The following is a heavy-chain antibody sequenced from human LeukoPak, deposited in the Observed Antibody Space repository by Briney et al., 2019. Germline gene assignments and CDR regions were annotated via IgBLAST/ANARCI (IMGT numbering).Heavy chain of an antibody. CDR1: GVTFSRHG. V-gene: IGHV3-23*01. J-gene: IGHJ6*03. CDR2: ISGTGYNT. D-gene: IGHD3-10*01. Sequence: GGSLRLSCAASGVTFSRHGMSWVRQAPGKGLEWVSSISGTGYNTYYADSVKGRFSISRDISKNTLYLQMNSLRAEDTAVYYCARVLSGRGSLYDYYYYMDVWGKGTTVTISS. CDR3: ARVLSGRGSLYDYYYYMDV.